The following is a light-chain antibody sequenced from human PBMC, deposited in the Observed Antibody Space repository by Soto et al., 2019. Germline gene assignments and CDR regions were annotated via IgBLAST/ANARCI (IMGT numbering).Light chain of an antibody. CDR3: QSYDSSLSVLYV. Sequence: QPVLTQPPSVSGAPGQRVTISCTGSSSNIGAGYDVHWYQQLPGTAPKLLIYGNSNRPSGVPDRFSGSKSGTSASLAITGLQAEDEADYYCQSYDSSLSVLYVFGTGTKLTGL. J-gene: IGLJ1*01. CDR1: SSNIGAGYD. CDR2: GNS. V-gene: IGLV1-40*01.